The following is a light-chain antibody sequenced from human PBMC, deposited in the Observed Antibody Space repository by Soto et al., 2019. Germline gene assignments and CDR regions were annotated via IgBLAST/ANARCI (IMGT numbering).Light chain of an antibody. Sequence: QLVLTQPPSASGTPGQRVTISSSGSSSNIGSNYVYWYQQLPGTAPKLLVFDDNQRPSGVPDRFSDSKTGTSASLAISGLRSEGKADYDCAAWDDSHRGRLFGGGTKLTVL. J-gene: IGLJ3*02. CDR1: SSNIGSNY. CDR2: DDN. V-gene: IGLV1-47*02. CDR3: AAWDDSHRGRL.